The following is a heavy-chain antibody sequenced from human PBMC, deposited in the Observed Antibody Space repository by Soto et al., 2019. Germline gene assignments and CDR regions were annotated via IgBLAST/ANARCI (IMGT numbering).Heavy chain of an antibody. CDR1: GFTFSSYS. J-gene: IGHJ5*02. CDR2: ISSSSSYI. V-gene: IGHV3-21*01. Sequence: GGSLRLSCAASGFTFSSYSMNWVRQAPGKGLEWVSSISSSSSYIYYADSVKGRFTISRDNAKNSLYLQMNSLRAEDTAVYYCARVFQIIVATILLGVSCWFDPWGEGTLVTV. CDR3: ARVFQIIVATILLGVSCWFDP. D-gene: IGHD5-12*01.